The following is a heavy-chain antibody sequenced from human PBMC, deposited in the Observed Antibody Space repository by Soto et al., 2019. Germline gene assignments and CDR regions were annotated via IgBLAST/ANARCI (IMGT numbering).Heavy chain of an antibody. CDR1: GFTFSNYA. D-gene: IGHD1-1*01. CDR3: AKDPTGTYVGACDM. Sequence: EVQLLESGGGLVQPGGSLRLPCAASGFTFSNYAMTWVRQAPGKGLEWVSTVSVSDDNTYYADSVKGRFTISRDNSKNTLFLQMNSLGVEDTAVYYCAKDPTGTYVGACDMWGHGRMVSVSS. V-gene: IGHV3-23*01. CDR2: VSVSDDNT. J-gene: IGHJ3*02.